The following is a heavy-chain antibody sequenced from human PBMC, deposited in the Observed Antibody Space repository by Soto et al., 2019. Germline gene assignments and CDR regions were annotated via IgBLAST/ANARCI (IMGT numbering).Heavy chain of an antibody. Sequence: SETLSLTCTVSGVSIISYYWSWIRQPPGKGLEWIGYIYYSGSTNYNPSLKSRVTISVDTSKNQFSLKLSSVTAADTAVYYCARGTYYDFWSGYYPDYYYYGMDVWGQGTTVTVSS. D-gene: IGHD3-3*01. CDR3: ARGTYYDFWSGYYPDYYYYGMDV. J-gene: IGHJ6*02. V-gene: IGHV4-59*01. CDR1: GVSIISYY. CDR2: IYYSGST.